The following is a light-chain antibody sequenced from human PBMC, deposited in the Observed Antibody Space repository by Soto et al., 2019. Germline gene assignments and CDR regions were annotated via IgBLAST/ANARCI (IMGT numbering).Light chain of an antibody. V-gene: IGKV3-11*01. CDR1: ESVSSY. CDR3: QQRSNWPHIT. CDR2: DAS. Sequence: EIVLTQSPATLSLSPGERATLSCRASESVSSYLAWYQQKPGQAPRLLLYDASTRATGIPARFSGSGSGTAFTLTTSSLEPEDFAVYYCQQRSNWPHITFGQGTRLEIK. J-gene: IGKJ5*01.